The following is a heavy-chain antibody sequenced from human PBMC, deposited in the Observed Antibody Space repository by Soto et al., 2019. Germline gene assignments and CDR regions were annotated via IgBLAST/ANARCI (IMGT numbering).Heavy chain of an antibody. Sequence: GGSLRLSCAASGFTFSNAWMSWVRQAPGKGLEWVGRIKSKTDGGTTDYAAPVKGRFTISRDDSKNTLYLQMNSLKTEDTAVYYCTTDVYSSGSYYYYYYMDVWGKGTTVTVSS. J-gene: IGHJ6*03. CDR3: TTDVYSSGSYYYYYYMDV. D-gene: IGHD6-19*01. V-gene: IGHV3-15*01. CDR1: GFTFSNAW. CDR2: IKSKTDGGTT.